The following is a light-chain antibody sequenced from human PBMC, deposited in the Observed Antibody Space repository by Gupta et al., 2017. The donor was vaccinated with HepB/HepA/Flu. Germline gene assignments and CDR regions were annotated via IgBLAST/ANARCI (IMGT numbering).Light chain of an antibody. CDR3: PHTDSTPSLT. CDR2: AAP. J-gene: IGKJ5*01. V-gene: IGKV1-39*01. CDR1: QSISSY. Sequence: DIQMTQPPSSVSASVRDRVTITCRASQSISSYLNWYQQKPGKAPKLLIYAAPSWQSGVQSRLSGSGCGPEFTLTISRRQPEDFAAYYSPHTDSTPSLTFGQGTPVEIK.